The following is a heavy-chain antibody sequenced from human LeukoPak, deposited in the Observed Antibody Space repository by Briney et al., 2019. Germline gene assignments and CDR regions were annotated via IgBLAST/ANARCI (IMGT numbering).Heavy chain of an antibody. V-gene: IGHV4-39*01. CDR1: GDSISSYY. D-gene: IGHD1-26*01. J-gene: IGHJ4*02. CDR2: IYYSGTT. Sequence: PSETLSLTCTVSGDSISSYYWGWIRQPPGKGLEWIGSIYYSGTTYYNPSLKSRVTISVDTSKNQFSLTLTSLTAADTAVYYCARPKVGATRGFDYWGQGTLVTVSS. CDR3: ARPKVGATRGFDY.